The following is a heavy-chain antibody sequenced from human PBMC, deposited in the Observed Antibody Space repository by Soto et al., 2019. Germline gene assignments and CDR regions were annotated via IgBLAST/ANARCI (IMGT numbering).Heavy chain of an antibody. CDR1: GYTLTELS. J-gene: IGHJ4*02. CDR3: ATDRGTHYGLDY. CDR2: FDPEDGET. V-gene: IGHV1-24*01. Sequence: ASVKGSCKVSGYTLTELSMHLVRQAPGKGLEWMGGFDPEDGETIYAQKFQGRVTMTEDTSTDTAYMELSSLRSEDTAVYYCATDRGTHYGLDYWGQGTLVTVSS. D-gene: IGHD4-17*01.